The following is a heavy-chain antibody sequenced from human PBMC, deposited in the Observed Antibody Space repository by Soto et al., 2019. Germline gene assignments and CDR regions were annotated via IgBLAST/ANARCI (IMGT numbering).Heavy chain of an antibody. CDR1: GFTFSSYA. CDR3: ARDNVAAAGTFDY. CDR2: ISSNGGST. V-gene: IGHV3-64*01. Sequence: PGGSLRLSCAASGFTFSSYAMHWVRQAPGKGLEYVSAISSNGGSTYYANSVKGRFTISRDNSKNTLYLQMGSLRAEDMAVYYCARDNVAAAGTFDYWGQGTLVTVSS. J-gene: IGHJ4*02. D-gene: IGHD6-13*01.